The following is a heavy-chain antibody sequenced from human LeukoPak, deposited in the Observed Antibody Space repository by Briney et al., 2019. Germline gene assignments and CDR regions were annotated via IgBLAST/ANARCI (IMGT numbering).Heavy chain of an antibody. V-gene: IGHV4-34*01. CDR3: ASPIAAAGRGIAFDI. D-gene: IGHD6-13*01. J-gene: IGHJ3*02. CDR2: INHSGST. CDR1: GGSFSGHY. Sequence: PSETLSLTCAVYGGSFSGHYWSWIRQPPGKGLEWIGEINHSGSTNYNPSLKSRVTISVDTSKNQFSLKLSSVTAADTAVYYCASPIAAAGRGIAFDIWGQGTMVTVSS.